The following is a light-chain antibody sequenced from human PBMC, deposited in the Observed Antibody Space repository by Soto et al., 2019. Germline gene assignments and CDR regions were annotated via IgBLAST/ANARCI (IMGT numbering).Light chain of an antibody. CDR2: DAS. CDR3: QQYNGSPYT. J-gene: IGKJ2*01. Sequence: DIPMTQSPSTLSASVGDRVTITCRASQRFSTWLAWYQQKPGKAPRLLIYDASSLEGGVPSRFSGRGSGTEFTLTISGLQPDDFATYYCQQYNGSPYTFGQGTKLEIK. CDR1: QRFSTW. V-gene: IGKV1-5*01.